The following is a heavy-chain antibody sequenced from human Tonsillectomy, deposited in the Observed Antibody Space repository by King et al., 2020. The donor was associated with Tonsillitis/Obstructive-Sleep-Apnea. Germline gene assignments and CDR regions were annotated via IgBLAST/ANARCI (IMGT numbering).Heavy chain of an antibody. J-gene: IGHJ4*02. V-gene: IGHV3-7*03. CDR1: GFTFSSYW. CDR2: INQDGSEK. CDR3: ASMRERITMVRGEGYFDY. Sequence: VQLVESGGGLVQPGGSLRLSCAASGFTFSSYWMSWVRQAPGKGLEWVANINQDGSEKYYVDSVKGRFTISRDNAKNSLYLQMNSLRAEDTAVYSCASMRERITMVRGEGYFDYWGQGTLVTVSS. D-gene: IGHD3-10*01.